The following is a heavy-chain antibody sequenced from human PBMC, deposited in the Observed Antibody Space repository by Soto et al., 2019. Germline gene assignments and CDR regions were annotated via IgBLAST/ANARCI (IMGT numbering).Heavy chain of an antibody. J-gene: IGHJ6*02. D-gene: IGHD6-19*01. CDR1: RFTFSSYE. V-gene: IGHV3-48*03. CDR2: ISSSGSTI. Sequence: EVQLVESGGGLVQPGGSLRLSCAASRFTFSSYEMNWVRQAPGKGLEWVSYISSSGSTIYYADSVKGRFTISRDNAKNSLYLQMNSLRAEDTAVYYCARGASVLLSSGWPPGVWGQGTTVTVSS. CDR3: ARGASVLLSSGWPPGV.